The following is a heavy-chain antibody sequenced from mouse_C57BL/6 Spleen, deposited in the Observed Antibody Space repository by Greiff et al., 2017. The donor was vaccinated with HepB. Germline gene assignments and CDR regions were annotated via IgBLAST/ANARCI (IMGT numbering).Heavy chain of an antibody. CDR2: INPNNGGT. Sequence: VQLQHSGPELVKPGASVKISCKASGYTFTDSYMNWVKQSHGKSLEWIGDINPNNGGTSSNQKFKGKATLTVAKSSSTAYMELRHLTSEDSAVYYCASSLYYGRSLAWFAYGGQGTLVTVSA. D-gene: IGHD1-1*01. V-gene: IGHV1-26*01. CDR1: GYTFTDSY. CDR3: ASSLYYGRSLAWFAY. J-gene: IGHJ3*01.